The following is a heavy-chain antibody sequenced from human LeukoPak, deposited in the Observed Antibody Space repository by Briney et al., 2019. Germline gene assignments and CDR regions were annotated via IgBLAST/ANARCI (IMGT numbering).Heavy chain of an antibody. V-gene: IGHV1-8*01. Sequence: ASVRVSCKTSGYTFSAYDVTWVRQAPGQGLEWMGWMNPNGGNTGSAQKFWGRVTMTSNASISSAYMELHRLTSEDTAVYYCARGVRNQLLSEYRGQGTLITVSS. CDR3: ARGVRNQLLSEY. D-gene: IGHD2-2*01. CDR2: MNPNGGNT. CDR1: GYTFSAYD. J-gene: IGHJ4*02.